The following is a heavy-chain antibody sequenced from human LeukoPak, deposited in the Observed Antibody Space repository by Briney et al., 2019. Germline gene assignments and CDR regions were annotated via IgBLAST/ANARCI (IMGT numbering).Heavy chain of an antibody. CDR1: GFTFSTYS. Sequence: PGGSLRLSCAASGFTFSTYSMNWVRQAPGKGLEWVSYISLSSSTIYYADSVKGRFTISRDNAKNSLYLQMNSLRVEDTAVYSCARGSPPDYWGLGTLVTVSS. V-gene: IGHV3-48*01. J-gene: IGHJ4*02. CDR3: ARGSPPDY. CDR2: ISLSSSTI.